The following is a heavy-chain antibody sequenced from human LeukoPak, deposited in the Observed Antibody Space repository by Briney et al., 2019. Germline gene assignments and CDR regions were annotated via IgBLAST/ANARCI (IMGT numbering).Heavy chain of an antibody. D-gene: IGHD6-13*01. CDR3: ARAGIAAAGD. CDR2: IYYSGST. V-gene: IGHV4-31*03. CDR1: GGSISSGAYY. Sequence: SQTLSLTCTVSGGSISSGAYYWSWIRQHPGTGLEWIGYIYYSGSTYYNPSLKSRVTISVDTSKNQFSLKLSSVTAADTAVYYCARAGIAAAGDWGQGTLVTVSS. J-gene: IGHJ4*02.